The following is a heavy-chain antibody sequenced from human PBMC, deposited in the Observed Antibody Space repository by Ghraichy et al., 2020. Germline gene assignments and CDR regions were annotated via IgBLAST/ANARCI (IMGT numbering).Heavy chain of an antibody. CDR1: GYTFTSYD. CDR2: MNPNSGNT. D-gene: IGHD3-22*01. CDR3: AILYYYDSSGYYWYYYYGMDV. V-gene: IGHV1-8*01. J-gene: IGHJ6*02. Sequence: ASVKVSCKASGYTFTSYDINWVRQATGQGLEWMGWMNPNSGNTGYAQKFQGRVTMTRNTSISTAYMELSSLRSEDTAVYYCAILYYYDSSGYYWYYYYGMDVWGQGTTVTVSS.